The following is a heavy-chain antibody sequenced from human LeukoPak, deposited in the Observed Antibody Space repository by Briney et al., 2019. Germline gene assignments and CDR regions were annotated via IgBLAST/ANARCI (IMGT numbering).Heavy chain of an antibody. CDR2: INTSGNS. CDR3: AGEGRGPKLLGP. D-gene: IGHD6-25*01. CDR1: GGSTSSYY. J-gene: IGHJ5*02. V-gene: IGHV4-4*07. Sequence: SETLSLTCTVSGGSTSSYYWSWIRQPAGKGLEWIGRINTSGNSNYNPSLRSRVTMSVDTYNNQFSLNQSSVTAADTAVYYCAGEGRGPKLLGPWGQGTLVTVSS.